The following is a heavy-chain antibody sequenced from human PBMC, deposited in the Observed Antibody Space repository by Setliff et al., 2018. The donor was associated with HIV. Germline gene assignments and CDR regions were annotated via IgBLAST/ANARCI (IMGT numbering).Heavy chain of an antibody. CDR3: ASVEMAINPPSFDYYFDY. D-gene: IGHD3-9*01. V-gene: IGHV1-2*02. CDR2: INPNSGGT. CDR1: GYTFTGYY. J-gene: IGHJ4*02. Sequence: ASVKVSCKASGYTFTGYYMHWVRQAPGQGLEWMGWINPNSGGTNYAQKFQGRVTMTRDTSISTAYMELSRLRSDDTAVYYCASVEMAINPPSFDYYFDYWGQGTPVTVSS.